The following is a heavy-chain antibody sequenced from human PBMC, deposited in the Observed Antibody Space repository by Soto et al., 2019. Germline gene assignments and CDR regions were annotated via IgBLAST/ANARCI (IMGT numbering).Heavy chain of an antibody. CDR1: GYIFTDYY. J-gene: IGHJ4*02. Sequence: ASVKVSCKASGYIFTDYYMHWVRQAPGQELGWMGRINPNSGGTNYAQKFQGRVTITRDTSASTAYMKLSSLRSEDTAVYYCARGPRLYSYGPIDYWGQGTLVTVSS. D-gene: IGHD5-18*01. CDR3: ARGPRLYSYGPIDY. V-gene: IGHV1-2*06. CDR2: INPNSGGT.